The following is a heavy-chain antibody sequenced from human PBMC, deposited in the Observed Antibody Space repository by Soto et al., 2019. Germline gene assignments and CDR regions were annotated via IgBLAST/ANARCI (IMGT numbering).Heavy chain of an antibody. V-gene: IGHV1-69*01. CDR1: GGTFSSYA. J-gene: IGHJ6*02. D-gene: IGHD5-18*01. Sequence: QVQLVQSGAEVKKPGSSVKVSCKASGGTFSSYAISWVRQAPGQGLEWMGGIIPIFGTANYAQKFQSRVTITADESTSTAYMELSSLRSEDTAVYYCARNLFTYSYGSKYYYYGMDVWGQGTTVTVSS. CDR2: IIPIFGTA. CDR3: ARNLFTYSYGSKYYYYGMDV.